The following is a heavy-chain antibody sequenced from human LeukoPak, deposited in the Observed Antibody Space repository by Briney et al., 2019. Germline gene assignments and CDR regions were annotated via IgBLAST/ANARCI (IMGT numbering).Heavy chain of an antibody. J-gene: IGHJ4*02. CDR2: IKQDGSEK. CDR3: ARDFAPYSGSSRVYYFDY. CDR1: GFTFSSYW. D-gene: IGHD1-26*01. V-gene: IGHV3-7*01. Sequence: PGGSLRLSCAASGFTFSSYWMSWIRQAPGKGLEWVANIKQDGSEKYYVDSVKGRFTISRDNAKNSLYLQMNSLRAEDTAVYYCARDFAPYSGSSRVYYFDYWGQGTLVTVSS.